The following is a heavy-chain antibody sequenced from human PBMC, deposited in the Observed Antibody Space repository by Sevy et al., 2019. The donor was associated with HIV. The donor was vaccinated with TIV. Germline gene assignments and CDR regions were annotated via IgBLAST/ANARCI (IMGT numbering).Heavy chain of an antibody. CDR2: IYYSGST. J-gene: IGHJ5*02. V-gene: IGHV4-39*01. CDR3: ARHRDGYSGYDTNWFDP. Sequence: SETLSLTCTVSGGSISSSSYYWGWIRQPPGKGLEWIGSIYYSGSTYYNPSLKSRVTISVDTSKNQLSLKLSSVTAADTAVYYCARHRDGYSGYDTNWFDPWGQGTLVTVSS. D-gene: IGHD5-12*01. CDR1: GGSISSSSYY.